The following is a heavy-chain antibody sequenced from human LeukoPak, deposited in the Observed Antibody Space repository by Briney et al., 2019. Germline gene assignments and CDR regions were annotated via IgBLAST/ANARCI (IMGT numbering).Heavy chain of an antibody. CDR2: IKHDGIEM. D-gene: IGHD6-19*01. Sequence: TGGSLRLSCAAPGFSFSNYWMSWVRQAPGKGLEWVANIKHDGIEMNYADSAKGRFTISRDNAKNSLYLQMTSLRAEDTALYYCTRATGWYPDYWGQGTLITVSS. CDR1: GFSFSNYW. J-gene: IGHJ4*02. CDR3: TRATGWYPDY. V-gene: IGHV3-7*01.